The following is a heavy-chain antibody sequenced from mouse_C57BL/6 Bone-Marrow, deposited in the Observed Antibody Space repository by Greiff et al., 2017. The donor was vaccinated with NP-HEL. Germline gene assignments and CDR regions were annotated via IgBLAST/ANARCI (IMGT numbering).Heavy chain of an antibody. J-gene: IGHJ2*01. CDR3: ARDRGYYGSSSSFDY. CDR2: INYDGSST. Sequence: EVQRVESEGGLVQPGSSMKLSCTASGFTFSDYYMAWVRQVPEKGLEWVANINYDGSSTYYLDSLKSRFIISRDNAKNILYLQMSSLKSEDTATYYCARDRGYYGSSSSFDYWGQGTTLTVSS. CDR1: GFTFSDYY. D-gene: IGHD1-1*01. V-gene: IGHV5-16*01.